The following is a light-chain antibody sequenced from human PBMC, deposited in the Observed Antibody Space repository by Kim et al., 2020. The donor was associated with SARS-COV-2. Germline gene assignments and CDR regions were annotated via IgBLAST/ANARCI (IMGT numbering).Light chain of an antibody. CDR2: TTS. Sequence: SVGDRVTITCRASQSINTWLDWYQQKPGKAPNLLITTTSHLESGVPQRFSGIGSGTEFTLTISDLQPDDFATYYCQQYNSFSPLTFGEGTKVEIK. J-gene: IGKJ1*01. CDR1: QSINTW. V-gene: IGKV1-5*03. CDR3: QQYNSFSPLT.